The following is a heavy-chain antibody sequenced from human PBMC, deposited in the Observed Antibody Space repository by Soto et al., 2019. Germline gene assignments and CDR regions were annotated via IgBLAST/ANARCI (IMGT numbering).Heavy chain of an antibody. V-gene: IGHV3-30-3*01. D-gene: IGHD6-19*01. CDR3: ARADSSGWHIDY. J-gene: IGHJ4*02. CDR2: ISYDGSNK. CDR1: GFTFSSYA. Sequence: GGSLRLSCAASGFTFSSYAMHWVRQAPGKGLEWVAVISYDGSNKYYADSVKGRFTISRDNSKNTLYLQMNSLRAEDTAVCYCARADSSGWHIDYWGQGTLVTVSS.